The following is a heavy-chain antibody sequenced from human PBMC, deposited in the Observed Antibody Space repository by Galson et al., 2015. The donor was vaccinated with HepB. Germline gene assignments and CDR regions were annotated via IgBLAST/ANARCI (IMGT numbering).Heavy chain of an antibody. J-gene: IGHJ4*02. CDR1: GYSFTSYW. D-gene: IGHD3-3*01. CDR3: ARRYLDGITIFGVVPYYFDY. Sequence: QSGAEVKKPGESLKISCKGSGYSFTSYWIGWVRQMPGKGLEWMGIIYPGDSDTRYSPSFQGQVTISADKSISTAYLQWSSLKASDTAMYYCARRYLDGITIFGVVPYYFDYWGQGTLVTVSS. V-gene: IGHV5-51*01. CDR2: IYPGDSDT.